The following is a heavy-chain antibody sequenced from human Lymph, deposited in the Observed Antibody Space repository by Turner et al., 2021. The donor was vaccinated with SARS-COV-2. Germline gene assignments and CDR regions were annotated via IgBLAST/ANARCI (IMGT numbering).Heavy chain of an antibody. CDR3: ARYGSGGYFYYGLDV. D-gene: IGHD3-10*01. J-gene: IGHJ6*02. CDR1: GFTFSPYA. Sequence: VQLVESGGDVVRPGRSLSLSCAATGFTFSPYAIHWVRQAAGKGLEWVAVISYDGSNKYYADSVKGRFTISRDNSKNTLYLQMNSLRAEDTAVYYCARYGSGGYFYYGLDVWGQGTTVTVSS. V-gene: IGHV3-30*04. CDR2: ISYDGSNK.